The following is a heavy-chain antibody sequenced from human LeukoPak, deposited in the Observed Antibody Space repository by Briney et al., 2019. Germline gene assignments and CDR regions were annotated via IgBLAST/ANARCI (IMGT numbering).Heavy chain of an antibody. CDR1: GYTFSSYV. J-gene: IGHJ4*02. V-gene: IGHV1-3*01. Sequence: ASVKVSCKASGYTFSSYVIHWLRRAPGQRLERMGWINAGNGDSKYSQKLQGRVTMTRDTSISTAYMELTSLRSEDTAIYYCARGPPNWGFDFWGQGALVTVSS. CDR3: ARGPPNWGFDF. D-gene: IGHD7-27*01. CDR2: INAGNGDS.